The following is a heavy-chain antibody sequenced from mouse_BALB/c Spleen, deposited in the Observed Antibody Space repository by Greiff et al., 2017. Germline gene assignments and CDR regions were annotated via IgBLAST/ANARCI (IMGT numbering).Heavy chain of an antibody. Sequence: EVKVEESGGGLVQPGGSMKLSCVASGFTFSNYWMNWVRQSPEKGLEWVAEIRLKSNNYATHYAESVKGRFTISRDDSKSSVYLQMNNLRAEDTGIYYCTRPGYFITTVGYYFDYWGQGTTLTVSS. J-gene: IGHJ2*01. V-gene: IGHV6-6*02. CDR3: TRPGYFITTVGYYFDY. CDR2: IRLKSNNYAT. CDR1: GFTFSNYW. D-gene: IGHD1-1*01.